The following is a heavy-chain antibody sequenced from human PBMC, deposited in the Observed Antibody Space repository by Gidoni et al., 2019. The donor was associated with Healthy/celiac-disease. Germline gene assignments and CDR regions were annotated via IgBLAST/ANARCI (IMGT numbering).Heavy chain of an antibody. CDR1: GFTFSSYS. Sequence: EVQLVESGGGLVKPGGSLRLSCAASGFTFSSYSMNWVRQAPGKGLEWVSSISSSGSTIYYADAVKGRFTISRDNAKNSLYLQMNSLRAEDTAVYYCASAVGDFDYWGQGTLVTVSS. J-gene: IGHJ4*02. V-gene: IGHV3-21*01. CDR2: ISSSGSTI. CDR3: ASAVGDFDY.